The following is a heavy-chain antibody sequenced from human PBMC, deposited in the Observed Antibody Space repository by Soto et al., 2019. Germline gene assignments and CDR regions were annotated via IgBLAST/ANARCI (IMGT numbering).Heavy chain of an antibody. V-gene: IGHV1-3*01. J-gene: IGHJ6*02. CDR1: RYTFTSYA. Sequence: ASVKISCKATRYTFTSYAMHWVRQAPGQRLEWMGWINAGNGNTKYSQKFQGRVTITRDTSASTAYMELSSLRSEDTAVYYCARVTNNYYGSGSYYRNETYYYYFYGMDVWGQVTTVTVSS. CDR2: INAGNGNT. CDR3: ARVTNNYYGSGSYYRNETYYYYFYGMDV. D-gene: IGHD3-10*01.